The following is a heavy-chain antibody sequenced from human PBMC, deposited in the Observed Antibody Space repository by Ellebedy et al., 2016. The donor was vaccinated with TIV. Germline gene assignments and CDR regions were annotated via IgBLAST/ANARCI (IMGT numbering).Heavy chain of an antibody. CDR2: INPNSGDT. CDR1: GYTFSVYK. D-gene: IGHD5-24*01. CDR3: ARGGYADYNYGPYGNNY. J-gene: IGHJ4*02. V-gene: IGHV1-2*02. Sequence: ASVKVSXXASGYTFSVYKIHWVRQAPGQGLEWMGWINPNSGDTNIAQQFQGRVTLTGDTSINVVYMDLSGLRSDDTATYYCARGGYADYNYGPYGNNYWGQGTLVTVSS.